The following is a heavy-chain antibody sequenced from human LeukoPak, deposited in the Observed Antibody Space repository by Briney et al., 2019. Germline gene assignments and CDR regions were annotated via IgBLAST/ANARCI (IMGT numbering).Heavy chain of an antibody. V-gene: IGHV3-64*01. CDR3: ARDEQLGDYYYYYMDV. CDR2: ISSNGGST. D-gene: IGHD6-6*01. J-gene: IGHJ6*03. Sequence: GGSLRLSCAASGFTFSSYAMHWVRQAPGKGLEYVSAISSNGGSTYYANSVKGRFTVSRDNSKNTLYLQMGSLRAEDMAVYYCARDEQLGDYYYYYMDVWGKGPRSPSP. CDR1: GFTFSSYA.